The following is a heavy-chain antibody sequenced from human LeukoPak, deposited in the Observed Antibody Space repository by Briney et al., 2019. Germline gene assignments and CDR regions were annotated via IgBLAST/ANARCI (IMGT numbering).Heavy chain of an antibody. J-gene: IGHJ4*02. CDR3: ARDGGSGAAGFDY. CDR2: IRYDGSNK. Sequence: GGSLRLSCAASGFTFSSYGMHWVRQAPGKGLEWVAFIRYDGSNKYYADSVKGRFTISRDNAKNSLYLQMNSLRAEDTAVYYCARDGGSGAAGFDYWGQGTLVTVSS. CDR1: GFTFSSYG. V-gene: IGHV3-30*02. D-gene: IGHD6-13*01.